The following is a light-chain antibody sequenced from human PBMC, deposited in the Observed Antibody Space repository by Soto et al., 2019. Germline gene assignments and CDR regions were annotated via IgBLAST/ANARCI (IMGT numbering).Light chain of an antibody. J-gene: IGLJ3*02. CDR2: DVS. CDR3: CSWGGSYTV. CDR1: SSDVGNYNY. V-gene: IGLV2-11*01. Sequence: QSALTQPRSVSGSPGQSVTISCTGTSSDVGNYNYVSWYKQHPGKAPKLMIYDVSKRPSGVPDRFSGSKSGNTASLTISGLQAEDEADYYCCSWGGSYTVFGGGTKVTVL.